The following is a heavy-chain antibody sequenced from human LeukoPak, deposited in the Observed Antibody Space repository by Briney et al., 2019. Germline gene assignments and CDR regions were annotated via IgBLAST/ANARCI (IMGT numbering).Heavy chain of an antibody. D-gene: IGHD4-11*01. CDR2: IYYSGST. CDR3: ARGPYRNSFDY. Sequence: SQTLSLTCTVSGASISIGFYYWSWIRQHPGKGLEWIGYIYYSGSTYYNPSLKSQVTMSVDTSKNQFSLKLSSVTAADTAVYYCARGPYRNSFDYWGQGTLVTVSS. V-gene: IGHV4-31*01. CDR1: GASISIGFYY. J-gene: IGHJ4*02.